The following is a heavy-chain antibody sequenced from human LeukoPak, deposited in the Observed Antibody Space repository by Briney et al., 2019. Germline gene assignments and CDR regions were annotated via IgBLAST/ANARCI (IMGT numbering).Heavy chain of an antibody. D-gene: IGHD2-2*02. CDR2: ISSSSSYI. CDR3: ARVSGYQLLYRPFDY. V-gene: IGHV3-21*01. CDR1: GFTFSSYS. J-gene: IGHJ4*02. Sequence: PGGSLRLSCAASGFTFSSYSMNWVRQAPGKGLEWVSSISSSSSYIYYADSVKGRFTISRDNAKNSLYLQMNSLRAEDTAVYYCARVSGYQLLYRPFDYWGQGTLVTVSS.